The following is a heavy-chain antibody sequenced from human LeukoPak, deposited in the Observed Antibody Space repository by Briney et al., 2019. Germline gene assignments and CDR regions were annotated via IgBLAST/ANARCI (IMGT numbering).Heavy chain of an antibody. J-gene: IGHJ4*02. CDR2: ISYDGSNK. D-gene: IGHD3-22*01. CDR1: GFTFSSYG. CDR3: AKDSAPYDSSGYCLDY. V-gene: IGHV3-30*18. Sequence: GGSLRLSCAASGFTFSSYGMHWLRQAPGNGLEWVAVISYDGSNKYYADSVKGRFTISRDNSKNTLYLQMNSLRAEDTAVYHCAKDSAPYDSSGYCLDYWGQGTLVTVSS.